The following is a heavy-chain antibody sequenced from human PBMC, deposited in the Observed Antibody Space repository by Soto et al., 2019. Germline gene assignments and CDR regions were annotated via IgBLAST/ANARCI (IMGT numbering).Heavy chain of an antibody. CDR2: INPNNDDT. D-gene: IGHD1-20*01. V-gene: IGHV1-8*01. J-gene: IGHJ4*02. CDR3: AREYGVSGTGRTGFDI. Sequence: QVQLVQSGAEVKKPGASVKVSSKASGYTFTTYDINWVRQATGQGLEWIGWINPNNDDTGYGQRFQGRVTMTTNTXIXXAYMELSGLTSDDTAVYYCAREYGVSGTGRTGFDIWGQGTLVTVSS. CDR1: GYTFTTYD.